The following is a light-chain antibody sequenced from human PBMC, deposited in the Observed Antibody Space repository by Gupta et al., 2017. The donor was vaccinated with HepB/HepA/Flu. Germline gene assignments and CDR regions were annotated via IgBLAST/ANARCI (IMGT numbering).Light chain of an antibody. V-gene: IGKV2-30*01. CDR2: EVS. CDR1: QSLVSTDGNTY. CDR3: EQWKHCPCT. Sequence: DVVMTQSPLSLPVTLGQPASISCRSSQSLVSTDGNTYLSWLQQRPGQAPRRLIYEVSSRDSGVPDSFSGSGSGTDFTLKISRGEAEDVGVYYCEQWKHCPCTFGQGTKVEIK. J-gene: IGKJ2*02.